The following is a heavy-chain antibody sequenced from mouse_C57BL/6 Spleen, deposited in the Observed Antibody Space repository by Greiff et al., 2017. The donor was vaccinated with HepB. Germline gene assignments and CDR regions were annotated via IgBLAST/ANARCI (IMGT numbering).Heavy chain of an antibody. D-gene: IGHD3-3*01. V-gene: IGHV1-50*01. CDR3: AREGPDY. J-gene: IGHJ2*01. CDR2: IDPSDSYT. CDR1: GYTFTSYW. Sequence: VQLQQSGAELVKPGASVKLPCKASGYTFTSYWMQWVKQRPGQGLEWIGEIDPSDSYTNYNQKFKGKATLTVDTSSSTAYMQLSSLTSEDSAVYYCAREGPDYWGQGTTLTVSS.